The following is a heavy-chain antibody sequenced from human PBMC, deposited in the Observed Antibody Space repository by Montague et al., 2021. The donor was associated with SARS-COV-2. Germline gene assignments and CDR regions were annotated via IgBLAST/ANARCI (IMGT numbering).Heavy chain of an antibody. CDR2: IKQDGSEK. CDR1: GYTFTTYW. Sequence: SLRLSCAASGYTFTTYWMSWIRQAPGKGLEWVATIKQDGSEKRYVDSVKGRFTISRDNAKNSLYLQMNSLRAEDTAVYYCARDRPMSVLWCQGTAVTVSS. V-gene: IGHV3-7*01. D-gene: IGHD3-22*01. J-gene: IGHJ6*02. CDR3: ARDRPMSVL.